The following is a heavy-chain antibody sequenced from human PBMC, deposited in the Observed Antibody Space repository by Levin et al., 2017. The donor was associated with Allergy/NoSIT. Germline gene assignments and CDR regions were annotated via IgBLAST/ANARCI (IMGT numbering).Heavy chain of an antibody. CDR1: GFTFSDYG. V-gene: IGHV3-30*18. J-gene: IGHJ3*01. Sequence: GGSLRLSCAASGFTFSDYGMHWVRQAPGKGLEWVAAISNDGSNKYYADSVKGRFTISRDNSKNTLYLQLNSLRAEDTAVYYCAKDSASCSSNSATYGMEVWGQGTMVTVSS. D-gene: IGHD2-2*01. CDR3: AKDSASCSSNSATYGMEV. CDR2: ISNDGSNK.